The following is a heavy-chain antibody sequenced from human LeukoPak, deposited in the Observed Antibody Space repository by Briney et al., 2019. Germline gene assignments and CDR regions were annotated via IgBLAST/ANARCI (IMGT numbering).Heavy chain of an antibody. CDR3: ASANYVGGLDY. V-gene: IGHV3-21*01. D-gene: IGHD4/OR15-4a*01. J-gene: IGHJ4*02. CDR2: ISSSSSYI. CDR1: GFTFSSYS. Sequence: GGSLRLSCAASGFTFSSYSMNWARQAPGKGLEWVSSISSSSSYIYYADSVKGRFTISRDNAKNSLYLQMNSLRAEDTAVYYCASANYVGGLDYWGQGTLVTVSS.